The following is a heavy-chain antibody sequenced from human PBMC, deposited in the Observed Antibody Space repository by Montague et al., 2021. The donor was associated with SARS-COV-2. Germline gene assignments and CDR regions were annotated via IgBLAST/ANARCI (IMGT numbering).Heavy chain of an antibody. V-gene: IGHV6-1*01. D-gene: IGHD2-2*01. J-gene: IGHJ4*02. Sequence: CAISGDSVSSTSADWNWLRQFPSRGLEWLVRTYFTSGWSSEYALSVKSRLIISPDTSKNQFSLRLMSVTPDDTAVYYCARAYCSSTSCYRIDYWSQGTLVTVSS. CDR1: GDSVSSTSAD. CDR2: TYFTSGWSS. CDR3: ARAYCSSTSCYRIDY.